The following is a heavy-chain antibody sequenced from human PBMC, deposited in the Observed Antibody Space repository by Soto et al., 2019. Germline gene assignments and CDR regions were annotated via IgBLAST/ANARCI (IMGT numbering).Heavy chain of an antibody. Sequence: ASVKVSCKASGGTFSSYAISWVRQAPGQGIEWMGGIIPIFGTANYAQKFQGRVTITADESTSTAYMELSSLRSEDTAVYYCARDPRFNSGGFDYWGQGTLVTVSS. CDR3: ARDPRFNSGGFDY. V-gene: IGHV1-69*13. CDR2: IIPIFGTA. J-gene: IGHJ4*02. CDR1: GGTFSSYA. D-gene: IGHD1-26*01.